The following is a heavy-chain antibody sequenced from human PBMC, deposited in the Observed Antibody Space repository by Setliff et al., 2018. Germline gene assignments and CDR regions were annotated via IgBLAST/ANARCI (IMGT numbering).Heavy chain of an antibody. CDR2: IRYDGSNK. CDR3: VCFSWRGCSGDTCYSGDDSFDM. CDR1: GFRFSDYD. J-gene: IGHJ3*02. D-gene: IGHD2-15*01. Sequence: GESLKISCAASGFRFSDYDMHWVRQAPGKGLEWVASIRYDGSNKYYADSVKGRFTISRDNSKDTLYLQMNSLRVEDSAIYYCVCFSWRGCSGDTCYSGDDSFDMWGQGTEVTVSS. V-gene: IGHV3-30*02.